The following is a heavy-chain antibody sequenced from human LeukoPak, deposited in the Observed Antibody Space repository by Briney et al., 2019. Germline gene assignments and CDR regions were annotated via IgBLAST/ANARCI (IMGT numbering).Heavy chain of an antibody. CDR1: GGSFSGYY. CDR2: IYYSGST. V-gene: IGHV4-34*01. CDR3: ARLPNLRGYYYYMDV. Sequence: PSETLSLTCAVYGGSFSGYYWSWIRQPPGKGLEWIGGIYYSGSTYYNPSLKSRVTISVDTSKNQFSLKLSSVTAADTAVYYCARLPNLRGYYYYMDVWGKGTTVTISS. J-gene: IGHJ6*03.